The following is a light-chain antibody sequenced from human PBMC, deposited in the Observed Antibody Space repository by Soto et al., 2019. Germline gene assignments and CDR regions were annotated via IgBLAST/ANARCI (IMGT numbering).Light chain of an antibody. CDR1: DIASKS. Sequence: SYELTQPTSVSVAPGQTARMSCGGNDIASKSVHCSQQKPGQAPVLVVYDDNDRPSGIPERFSGSNSGDTATLTISRVEAGDVADYDCQVWDSSSDHYVFGSGPKLTVL. V-gene: IGLV3-21*02. CDR3: QVWDSSSDHYV. CDR2: DDN. J-gene: IGLJ1*01.